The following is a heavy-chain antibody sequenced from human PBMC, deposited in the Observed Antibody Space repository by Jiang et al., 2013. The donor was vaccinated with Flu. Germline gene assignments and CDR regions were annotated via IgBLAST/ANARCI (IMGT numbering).Heavy chain of an antibody. J-gene: IGHJ3*02. D-gene: IGHD6-19*01. V-gene: IGHV3-21*01. CDR1: GFTFSSYN. Sequence: LVEVWGRAWSSLGVPSRLSCAASGFTFSSYNMNWVRQAPGRGLEWVSSISSASSYIYYADSVKGRFTISRDNAKNSLYLQMNSLRAEDTAVYYCARETVAARAFDIWGQGTIVTVSS. CDR2: ISSASSYI. CDR3: ARETVAARAFDI.